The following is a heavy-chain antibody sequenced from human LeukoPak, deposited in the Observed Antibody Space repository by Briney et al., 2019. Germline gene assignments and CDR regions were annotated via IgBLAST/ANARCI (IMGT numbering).Heavy chain of an antibody. Sequence: SETLSLTCSVSGDSVSRSDSYWDWIRQPPGKGLEWIGTIYYSGRTYYSPSLKSRVTISVDPSNNQFSLNLRSVTAAVTALHYCARRCYYDDSGYLEWGQGTLLSVSS. J-gene: IGHJ1*01. V-gene: IGHV4-39*01. CDR3: ARRCYYDDSGYLE. CDR1: GDSVSRSDSY. D-gene: IGHD3-22*01. CDR2: IYYSGRT.